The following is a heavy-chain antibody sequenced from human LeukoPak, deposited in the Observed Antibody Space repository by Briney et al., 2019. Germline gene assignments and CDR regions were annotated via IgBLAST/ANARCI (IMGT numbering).Heavy chain of an antibody. Sequence: PSETLSLTCTVSGGSISSSSYYWSWLRQPPGKGLEWIGEINHSGSTNYNPSLKSRVTISVDTSKNQFSLKLSSVTAADTAVYYCARGPGGSSSSDFDYWGQGTLVTVSS. J-gene: IGHJ4*02. CDR3: ARGPGGSSSSDFDY. CDR1: GGSISSSSYY. D-gene: IGHD6-6*01. V-gene: IGHV4-39*07. CDR2: INHSGST.